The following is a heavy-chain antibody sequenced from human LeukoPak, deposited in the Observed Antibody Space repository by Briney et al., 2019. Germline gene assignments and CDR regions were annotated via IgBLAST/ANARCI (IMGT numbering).Heavy chain of an antibody. J-gene: IGHJ3*02. CDR1: GGSIGSYY. Sequence: SETLSLTCTVSGGSIGSYYWSWIRQPPGKGLEWIGYIYYSGSTNYNPSLKSRVTISVDTSKNQFSLKLSSVTAADTAVYYCAREADYGGNEPDAFDIWGQGTMVTVSS. CDR3: AREADYGGNEPDAFDI. CDR2: IYYSGST. D-gene: IGHD4-23*01. V-gene: IGHV4-59*01.